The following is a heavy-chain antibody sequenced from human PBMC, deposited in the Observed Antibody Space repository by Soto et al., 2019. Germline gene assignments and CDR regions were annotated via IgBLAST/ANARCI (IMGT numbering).Heavy chain of an antibody. CDR1: GGTFSRHA. V-gene: IGHV1-69*01. CDR2: IIPIFGTA. Sequence: QVQLVQSGAEVRKPGSSVKVSCKASGGTFSRHAISWVRQAPGQGLEWMGGIIPIFGTAHHAQKFQGRVTINADESTSTVYMELSSLRSEDTAMYYCARGWGYDSNDYYYAYWGQGTLVIVSS. CDR3: ARGWGYDSNDYYYAY. J-gene: IGHJ4*02. D-gene: IGHD3-22*01.